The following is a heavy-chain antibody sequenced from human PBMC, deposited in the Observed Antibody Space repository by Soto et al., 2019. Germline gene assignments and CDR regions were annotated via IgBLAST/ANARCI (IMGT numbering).Heavy chain of an antibody. CDR1: GDSISGGDYY. V-gene: IGHV4-30-4*01. Sequence: PSETLSLTCSVSGDSISGGDYYWSWIRQHPGEALEWIGHIHYSGSTYYNASLKSRLTVSMDTSKNQFSLNLNSVTAADTAVYYCARDQRALRYFDYWGQGILVTISS. CDR2: IHYSGST. D-gene: IGHD6-25*01. J-gene: IGHJ4*02. CDR3: ARDQRALRYFDY.